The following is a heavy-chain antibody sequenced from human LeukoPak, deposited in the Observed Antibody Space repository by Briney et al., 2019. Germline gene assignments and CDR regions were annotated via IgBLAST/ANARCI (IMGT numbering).Heavy chain of an antibody. CDR2: ITPNTGDT. Sequence: GASVKVSCKASGYTFSSFYLHWVRQAPGQGLEWMGIITPNTGDTTYAPKLQDRLIMTRDRSTSTVYMELHSLRSEDTAVYYCARSRNYYRVYFDNWGRGTLVPVSS. D-gene: IGHD3-10*01. CDR3: ARSRNYYRVYFDN. V-gene: IGHV1-46*01. J-gene: IGHJ4*02. CDR1: GYTFSSFY.